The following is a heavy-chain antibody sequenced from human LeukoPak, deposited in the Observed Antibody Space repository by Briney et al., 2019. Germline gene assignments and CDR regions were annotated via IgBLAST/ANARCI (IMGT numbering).Heavy chain of an antibody. CDR3: ARGGGSRGGLEESLSRFEY. Sequence: SETLSLTCTVSGGSISNYYWSWIRQPPGKGLEWIGYIYYSGSTNYNPSLKSRVTISVDTSKNQFSLKLTPVTAADMAIYYCARGGGSRGGLEESLSRFEYGGRGTLVTVSS. V-gene: IGHV4-59*01. D-gene: IGHD1-26*01. CDR2: IYYSGST. J-gene: IGHJ4*02. CDR1: GGSISNYY.